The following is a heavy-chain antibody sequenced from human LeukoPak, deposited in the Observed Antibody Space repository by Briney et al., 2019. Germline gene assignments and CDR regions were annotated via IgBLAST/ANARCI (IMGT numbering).Heavy chain of an antibody. D-gene: IGHD3-22*01. CDR3: ARVRWDYYDSSGYRTNWFDP. CDR2: ISAYNGNT. Sequence: ASVTVSCKASGYTFTSYGISWVRQAPGQGLEWMGWISAYNGNTNYAQKLQGRVTMTTDTSTSTAYMELRSLRSDDTAVYYCARVRWDYYDSSGYRTNWFDPWGQGTLVTVSS. J-gene: IGHJ5*02. V-gene: IGHV1-18*01. CDR1: GYTFTSYG.